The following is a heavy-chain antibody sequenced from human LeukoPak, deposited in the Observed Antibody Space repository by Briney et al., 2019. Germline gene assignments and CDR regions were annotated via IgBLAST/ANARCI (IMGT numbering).Heavy chain of an antibody. J-gene: IGHJ1*01. CDR3: ARGRILKRHSAEYFQH. CDR2: INPNSGGT. Sequence: ASVKVSCKASGYTFTGYFMHWVRQAPGQGLEWMGWINPNSGGTNYAQKFQGRVTMTRDTSISTAYMVLSRLRSDDTAVYYCARGRILKRHSAEYFQHWGQGTLVTVSS. CDR1: GYTFTGYF. D-gene: IGHD1-1*01. V-gene: IGHV1-2*02.